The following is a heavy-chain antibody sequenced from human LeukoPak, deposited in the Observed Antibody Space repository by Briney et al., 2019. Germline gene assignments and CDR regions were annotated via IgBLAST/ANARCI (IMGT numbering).Heavy chain of an antibody. CDR3: ARGQTPGANYYYYHGMDV. CDR1: GGSISSKY. D-gene: IGHD2-15*01. Sequence: PSETLSLTCIVSGGSISSKYWNWIRQPPGKGLEWIGYIYNSGSTNYNPSLKSRVTISIDTSKNQFSLSLSSVTAADTAVYYCARGQTPGANYYYYHGMDVWSQGTTVTVSS. V-gene: IGHV4-59*01. J-gene: IGHJ6*02. CDR2: IYNSGST.